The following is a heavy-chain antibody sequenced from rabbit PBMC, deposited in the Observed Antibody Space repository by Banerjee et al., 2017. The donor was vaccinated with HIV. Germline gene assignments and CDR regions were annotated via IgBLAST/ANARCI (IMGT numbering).Heavy chain of an antibody. V-gene: IGHV1S45*01. J-gene: IGHJ4*01. D-gene: IGHD4-1*01. CDR3: ARANVGWADYFNL. Sequence: QEQLKESGGDLVKPEGSLTLTCTASGFDLSSYYYMCWVRQAPGKGLEWIGCIYTDSDTTYYANWAKGRFTISKTSSTTVTLQMTSLTAADTATYFCARANVGWADYFNLWGPGTLVTDS. CDR1: GFDLSSYYY. CDR2: IYTDSDTT.